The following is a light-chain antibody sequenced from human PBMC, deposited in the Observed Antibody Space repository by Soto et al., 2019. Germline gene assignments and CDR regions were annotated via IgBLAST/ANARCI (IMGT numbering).Light chain of an antibody. CDR2: GAS. Sequence: EIVLTQSPGTLSLAPGERATLSCRASQSVSNNYLAWYQQKPGQAPRLLIYGASTRATGIPARFSGSGSGTEFTLTISSLQSEDFAVYYCQQYSDWRPQFGQGTKVDI. CDR3: QQYSDWRPQ. J-gene: IGKJ1*01. CDR1: QSVSNN. V-gene: IGKV3-15*01.